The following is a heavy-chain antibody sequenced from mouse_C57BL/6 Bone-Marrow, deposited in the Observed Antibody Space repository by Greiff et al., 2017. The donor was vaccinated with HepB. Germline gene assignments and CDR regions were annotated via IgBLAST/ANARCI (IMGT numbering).Heavy chain of an antibody. CDR2: IHPNSGST. D-gene: IGHD1-1*01. J-gene: IGHJ1*03. CDR1: GYTFTSYW. CDR3: ARDYYGSSP. V-gene: IGHV1-64*01. Sequence: QVHVKQSGAELVKPGASVKLSCKASGYTFTSYWMHWVKQRPGQGLEWIGMIHPNSGSTNYNEKFKSKATLTVDKSSSTAYMQLSSLTSEDTAVYYCARDYYGSSPRGTGTTVTVSS.